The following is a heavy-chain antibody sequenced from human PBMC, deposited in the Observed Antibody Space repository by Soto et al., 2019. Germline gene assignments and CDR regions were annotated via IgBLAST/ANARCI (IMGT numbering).Heavy chain of an antibody. CDR3: ASLYYDFWSGYYFPFDY. D-gene: IGHD3-3*01. J-gene: IGHJ4*02. Sequence: QLQLQESGPGLVKPSETLSLTCTVSGGSISSSSYYWGWIRQPPGKGLEWIGSIYYSGSTYYNPSLKSRVTISVDTSKNQFSLKLSSVTAADTAVYYCASLYYDFWSGYYFPFDYWGQGTLVTVSS. V-gene: IGHV4-39*01. CDR1: GGSISSSSYY. CDR2: IYYSGST.